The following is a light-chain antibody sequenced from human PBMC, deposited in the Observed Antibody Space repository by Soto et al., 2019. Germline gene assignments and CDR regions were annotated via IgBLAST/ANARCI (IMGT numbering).Light chain of an antibody. CDR1: QSVTSSK. CDR3: RQYGSSTEWT. CDR2: GAS. Sequence: EIVLTQSPGTLSLSPGERATLSCRASQSVTSSKLAWYQQKPGQAPRLLIYGASFRATGIPDRFIGSGSGTDFTLTISRLEPEDVSVYHCRQYGSSTEWTFGQGTKVEIK. J-gene: IGKJ1*01. V-gene: IGKV3-20*01.